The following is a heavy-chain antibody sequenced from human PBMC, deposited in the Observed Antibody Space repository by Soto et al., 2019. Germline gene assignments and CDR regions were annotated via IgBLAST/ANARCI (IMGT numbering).Heavy chain of an antibody. D-gene: IGHD2-21*01. CDR2: IMPGSSHI. J-gene: IGHJ3*01. V-gene: IGHV3-48*01. Sequence: GGSLRLSCAASGFTFSIYSMNWVRQAPGKGLEWVSYIMPGSSHIFYADSVKGRFTISRDNAKNSLYLQMNSLGAEDTAVYFCARGKKAVMPVDNRAFDVWGRGTMVTVSS. CDR3: ARGKKAVMPVDNRAFDV. CDR1: GFTFSIYS.